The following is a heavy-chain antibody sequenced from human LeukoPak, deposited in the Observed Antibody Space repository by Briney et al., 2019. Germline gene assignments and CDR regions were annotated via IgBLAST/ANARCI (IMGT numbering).Heavy chain of an antibody. CDR2: MKQDGNEK. D-gene: IGHD2-15*01. CDR1: VIPFNISW. J-gene: IGHJ4*02. V-gene: IGHV3-7*05. CDR3: VLAEIGRGGIDY. Sequence: VGSLRLSCAGYVIPFNISWMSWVRPAPGKGLEWVANMKQDGNEKDYVDSVKGRFTISRDNAQNSLYLQLDSLRGEDTAVYYCVLAEIGRGGIDYWGQGTLVTVSS.